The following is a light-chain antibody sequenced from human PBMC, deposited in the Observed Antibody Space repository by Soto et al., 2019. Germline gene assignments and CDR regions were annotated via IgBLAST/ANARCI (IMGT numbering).Light chain of an antibody. CDR3: QQYETSPFT. CDR2: GTS. V-gene: IGKV3-20*01. CDR1: QSVSTSY. J-gene: IGKJ3*01. Sequence: IVLTQSPGTLSLSPGERATLSCRASQSVSTSYLAWYQQKPGQAPRLLIYGTSSRTTGIPDRFSGSGSGTDFTLTINRLEPEDFAVYYCQQYETSPFTFGHGTKVDIK.